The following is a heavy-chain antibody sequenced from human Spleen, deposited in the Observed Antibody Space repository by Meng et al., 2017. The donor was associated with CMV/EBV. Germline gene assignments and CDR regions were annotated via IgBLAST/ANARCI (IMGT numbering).Heavy chain of an antibody. CDR1: GFSLSNGRMG. J-gene: IGHJ6*02. CDR2: IFSNDEK. V-gene: IGHV2-26*01. CDR3: ARTAHYYDSRLDV. Sequence: SGPTLVKPTETLTPTCTVSGFSLSNGRMGVTWIRQPPGKALEWLAHIFSNDEKSYSTSLQTRLTISRDTSKSQVVLTMTNMDPVDTATYYCARTAHYYDSRLDVWGQGTTVTVSS. D-gene: IGHD3-22*01.